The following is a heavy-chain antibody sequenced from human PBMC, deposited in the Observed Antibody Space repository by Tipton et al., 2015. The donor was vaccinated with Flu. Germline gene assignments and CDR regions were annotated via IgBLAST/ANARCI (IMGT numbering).Heavy chain of an antibody. CDR3: ASRGDYYDSSGYYPDDAFDI. D-gene: IGHD3-22*01. CDR2: IYPGDSDT. V-gene: IGHV5-51*01. CDR1: GYSFTSYW. Sequence: QLVQSGAEVKKPGESLKISCKGSGYSFTSYWIGWVRQMPGKGLEWMGIIYPGDSDTRYSPSFQGQVTISADKSISTAYLQWSSLKAWDTAMYYCASRGDYYDSSGYYPDDAFDIWGQGTMVPVSS. J-gene: IGHJ3*02.